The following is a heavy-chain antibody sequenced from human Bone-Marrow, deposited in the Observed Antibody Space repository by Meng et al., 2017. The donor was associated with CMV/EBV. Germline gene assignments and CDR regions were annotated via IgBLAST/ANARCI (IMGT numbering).Heavy chain of an antibody. D-gene: IGHD2-2*02. Sequence: ESLKISCAASGFTFSSYAMSWVRQAPGKGLKWVSVIYSGGSTYYADSVKGRFTISRDNSKNTLYLQMNSLRAEDTAVYYCARERVLGYCSSTSCYSRYYGMDVWGQGTTVTVSS. CDR2: IYSGGST. V-gene: IGHV3-53*01. CDR3: ARERVLGYCSSTSCYSRYYGMDV. CDR1: GFTFSSYA. J-gene: IGHJ6*02.